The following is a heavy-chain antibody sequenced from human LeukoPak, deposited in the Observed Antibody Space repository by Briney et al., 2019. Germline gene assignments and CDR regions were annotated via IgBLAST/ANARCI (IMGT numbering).Heavy chain of an antibody. CDR1: VYTFTGYY. D-gene: IGHD3-10*01. Sequence: ASVKVSCKASVYTFTGYYMHWVRQAPGQGLEWMGWINPNSGGTNYAQKFQGRVTMTRDTSISTAYMELSRLRSDDTAVYYCARDFALRLAMVRGYYFDYWGQGTLVTVSS. V-gene: IGHV1-2*02. CDR2: INPNSGGT. CDR3: ARDFALRLAMVRGYYFDY. J-gene: IGHJ4*02.